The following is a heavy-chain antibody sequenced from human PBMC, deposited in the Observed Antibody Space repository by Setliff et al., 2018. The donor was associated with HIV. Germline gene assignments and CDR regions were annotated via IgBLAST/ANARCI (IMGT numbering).Heavy chain of an antibody. CDR3: ARGFGSSWGGNYYYYYMDA. CDR1: GGSISSHY. Sequence: PSETLSLTCTVSGGSISSHYWSWIRQPPGKGLEWIGYIYYSGSTNYNPSLKSRVTISVDTSKNQFSLKLSSVTAADTAVYYCARGFGSSWGGNYYYYYMDAWGKGTTVTVSS. D-gene: IGHD6-13*01. CDR2: IYYSGST. J-gene: IGHJ6*03. V-gene: IGHV4-59*11.